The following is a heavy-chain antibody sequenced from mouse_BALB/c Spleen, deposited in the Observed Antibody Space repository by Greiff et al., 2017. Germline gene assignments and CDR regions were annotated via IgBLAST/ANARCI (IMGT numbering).Heavy chain of an antibody. CDR3: ARDTIRAWFAY. V-gene: IGHV1S56*01. D-gene: IGHD2-4*01. Sequence: QVQLQQSGPELVKPGASVKMSCKASGYTFTSYYIHWVKQRPGQGLEWIGWIYPGDGSTKYNEKFKGKTTLTADKSSSTAYMLLSSLTSEDSAIYFCARDTIRAWFAYWGQGTLVTVSA. CDR1: GYTFTSYY. CDR2: IYPGDGST. J-gene: IGHJ3*01.